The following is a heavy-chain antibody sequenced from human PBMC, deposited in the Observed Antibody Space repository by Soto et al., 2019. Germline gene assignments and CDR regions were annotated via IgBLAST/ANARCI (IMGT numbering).Heavy chain of an antibody. D-gene: IGHD6-19*01. Sequence: ASVKVSCKASGYTFTSYGISWVRQAPGQGLEWMGWISAYNGNTNYAQKLQGRVTMTADESTSTAYMELSSLRSEDTAVYYCALLEYSSGWYGDAFDIWGQGTIVTVSS. CDR1: GYTFTSYG. CDR3: ALLEYSSGWYGDAFDI. J-gene: IGHJ3*02. V-gene: IGHV1-18*01. CDR2: ISAYNGNT.